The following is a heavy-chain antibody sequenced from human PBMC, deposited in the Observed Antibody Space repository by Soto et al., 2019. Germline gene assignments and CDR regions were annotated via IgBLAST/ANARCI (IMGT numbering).Heavy chain of an antibody. CDR3: AKASSPFWSGYYHFDY. V-gene: IGHV3-30*18. Sequence: XLGLSCAGSGFTFSIYGMHWVRQAPGKGLEWVAVISYDGSNKYYADSVKGRFTISRDNSKNTLYLQMKSLRAEDTAVYYCAKASSPFWSGYYHFDYWGQGTLVTVSS. CDR2: ISYDGSNK. D-gene: IGHD3-3*01. J-gene: IGHJ4*02. CDR1: GFTFSIYG.